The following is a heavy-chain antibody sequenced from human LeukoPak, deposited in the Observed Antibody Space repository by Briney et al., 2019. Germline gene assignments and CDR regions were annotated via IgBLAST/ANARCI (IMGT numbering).Heavy chain of an antibody. D-gene: IGHD5-18*01. CDR2: IIPIFGTA. Sequence: SVKVSCKASGGTFSSYAISWVRQAPGQGLEWMGGIIPIFGTANYAQKFQGRVTITADESTGTAYMELSSLRSEDTAVYYCARDGYSYGSHFDYWGQGTLVTVSS. J-gene: IGHJ4*02. V-gene: IGHV1-69*13. CDR3: ARDGYSYGSHFDY. CDR1: GGTFSSYA.